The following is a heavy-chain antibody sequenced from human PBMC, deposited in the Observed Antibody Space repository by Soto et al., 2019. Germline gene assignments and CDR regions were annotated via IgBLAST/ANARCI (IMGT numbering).Heavy chain of an antibody. CDR1: GFTFSSYW. Sequence: GGSLRLSCAASGFTFSSYWMHWVRQAPGKGLVWVSRINSDGSSTSYADSVKGRFTISRDNAKNTLYLQVNSLRAEDTAVYYCVRELIHYYGMDVWGQGTTVTVSS. V-gene: IGHV3-74*01. CDR3: VRELIHYYGMDV. CDR2: INSDGSST. J-gene: IGHJ6*01.